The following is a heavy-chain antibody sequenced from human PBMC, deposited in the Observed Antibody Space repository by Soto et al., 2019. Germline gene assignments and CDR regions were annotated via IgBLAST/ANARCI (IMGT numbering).Heavy chain of an antibody. CDR2: IYDAGTT. Sequence: EVQLVESGGGLVQRGGSLRLSCAASGFTVSNNYMSWVRQAPGKGLEWVSVIYDAGTTRYADSVKGRFTISRDNFKNTVYLQMNSLRVEDTAMYYCGSGYPIDYWGQGTLVTVSS. CDR3: GSGYPIDY. D-gene: IGHD1-1*01. J-gene: IGHJ4*02. V-gene: IGHV3-66*01. CDR1: GFTVSNNY.